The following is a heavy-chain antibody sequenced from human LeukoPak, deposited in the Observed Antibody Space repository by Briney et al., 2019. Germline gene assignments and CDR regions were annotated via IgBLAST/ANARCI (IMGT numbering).Heavy chain of an antibody. CDR3: ARGPPRGKYYYMDV. V-gene: IGHV3-13*01. Sequence: PGGSLRLSCAASGFTFSSFDMHWVRRPTGQGLEWVSTIGTANDTYYPGSVEGRFTLSRDNAKNSLYLQMNSLTAGDTAVYYCARGPPRGKYYYMDVWGKGTTVTVSS. CDR1: GFTFSSFD. D-gene: IGHD1-1*01. J-gene: IGHJ6*03. CDR2: IGTANDT.